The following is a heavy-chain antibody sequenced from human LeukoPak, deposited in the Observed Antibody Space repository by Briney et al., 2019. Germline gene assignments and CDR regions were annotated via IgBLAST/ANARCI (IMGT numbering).Heavy chain of an antibody. CDR3: ARSPRRIRIFGVVSTGRYYYMDV. J-gene: IGHJ6*03. CDR2: IYYSGNT. CDR1: GGSISSYY. Sequence: SETLSLTCTVSGGSISSYYWSWIRQPPGKGLEWIGYIYYSGNTDYNPSLKSRLTISVDTSKNQFSLKLSSVTAADTAVYYCARSPRRIRIFGVVSTGRYYYMDVWGKGTTVTVSS. V-gene: IGHV4-59*08. D-gene: IGHD3-3*01.